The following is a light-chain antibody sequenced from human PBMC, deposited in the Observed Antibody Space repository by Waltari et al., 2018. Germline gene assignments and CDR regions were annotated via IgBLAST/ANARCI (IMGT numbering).Light chain of an antibody. CDR2: EVS. J-gene: IGLJ2*01. V-gene: IGLV2-11*01. CDR3: YSYAATYSI. CDR1: SIDVGRYDY. Sequence: QSALTQPRPASGSPGQSVTISCTGSSIDVGRYDYVSWYQPRPGKPPRLIISEVSQRPSGVPDRFSGSKSGNTASLTISGLQADDEADYYCYSYAATYSIFGGGTKLTVL.